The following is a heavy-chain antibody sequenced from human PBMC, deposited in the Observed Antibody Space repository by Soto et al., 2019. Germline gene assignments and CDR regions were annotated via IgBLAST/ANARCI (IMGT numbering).Heavy chain of an antibody. CDR2: ISYDGSNK. Sequence: GSLRLSCAASGFTFSSYAMHWVRQAPGKGLEWVAVISYDGSNKYYADSVKGRFTISRDNSKNTLYLQMNSLRAEDTAVYYCARGQDYYDSSGNDGFDYWGQGTLVTVSS. V-gene: IGHV3-30-3*01. D-gene: IGHD3-22*01. J-gene: IGHJ4*02. CDR1: GFTFSSYA. CDR3: ARGQDYYDSSGNDGFDY.